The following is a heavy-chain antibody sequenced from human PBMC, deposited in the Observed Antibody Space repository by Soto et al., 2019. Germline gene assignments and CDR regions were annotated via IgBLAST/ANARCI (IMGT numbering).Heavy chain of an antibody. CDR3: ARGGGYCSGGRCYPHEFDP. J-gene: IGHJ5*02. V-gene: IGHV3-53*01. Sequence: EVQLVESGGGLIQPGGSLRLSCAASGFTVSSEYMSWVRQAPGKGLEWVSLIFSGGNTYYADSVKGRFTISRDHSKNTLYLQRNSLRGEDTAVYYCARGGGYCSGGRCYPHEFDPWGQGTLVTVSS. CDR1: GFTVSSEY. D-gene: IGHD2-15*01. CDR2: IFSGGNT.